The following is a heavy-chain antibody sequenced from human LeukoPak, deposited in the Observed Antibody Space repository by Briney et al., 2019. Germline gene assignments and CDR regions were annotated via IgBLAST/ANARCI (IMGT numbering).Heavy chain of an antibody. J-gene: IGHJ4*02. CDR2: IKQDGSEK. Sequence: PGGSLRLSCAASGFTFSSCWMNWVRQAPGKGPEWVANIKQDGSEKYYVDSVKGRFTISRDNAKNSLYLQMNSLRAEDTAVYYCARDSDVPFDYWGQGTLVTVSS. V-gene: IGHV3-7*01. CDR3: ARDSDVPFDY. CDR1: GFTFSSCW. D-gene: IGHD3-16*01.